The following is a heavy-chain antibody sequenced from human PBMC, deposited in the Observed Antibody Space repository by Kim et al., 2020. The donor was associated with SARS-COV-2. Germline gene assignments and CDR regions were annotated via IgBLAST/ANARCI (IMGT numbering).Heavy chain of an antibody. V-gene: IGHV7-4-1*02. Sequence: ASVKVSCKASGYTFTSYAMNWVRQAPGQGLEWMGWINTNTGNPTYAQGFTGRFVFSLDTSVSTAYLQISSLKAEDTAVYYCAREPSPRERITMTPGGWFDPWGQGTLVTVSS. CDR2: INTNTGNP. D-gene: IGHD3-22*01. J-gene: IGHJ5*02. CDR3: AREPSPRERITMTPGGWFDP. CDR1: GYTFTSYA.